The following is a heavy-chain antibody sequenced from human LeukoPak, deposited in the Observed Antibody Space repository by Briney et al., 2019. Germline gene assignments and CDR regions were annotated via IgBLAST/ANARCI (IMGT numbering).Heavy chain of an antibody. CDR1: GYTFTGYY. Sequence: GASVEVSCKASGYTFTGYYMHWVRQAPGQGLEWMGWINPNSGGTNYAQKFQGRVTMTRDTSISTAYMELSRLRSDDTAVYYCARERDKYYYGSGSYYNRGYLGYWGQGTLVTVSS. V-gene: IGHV1-2*02. D-gene: IGHD3-10*01. J-gene: IGHJ4*02. CDR2: INPNSGGT. CDR3: ARERDKYYYGSGSYYNRGYLGY.